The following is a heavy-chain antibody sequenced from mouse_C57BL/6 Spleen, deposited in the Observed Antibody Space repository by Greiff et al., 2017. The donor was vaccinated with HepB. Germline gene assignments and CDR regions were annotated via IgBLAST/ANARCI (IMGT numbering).Heavy chain of an antibody. CDR2: ISDGGSYT. CDR3: ARDLGMISMDY. J-gene: IGHJ4*01. Sequence: EVQLVESGGGLVKPGGSLKLSCAASGFTFSSYAMSWVRQTPEKRLEWVATISDGGSYTYYPDNVKGRFTISRDNAKNNLYLQMSHLKSEDTAMYYCARDLGMISMDYWGQGTSVTVSS. V-gene: IGHV5-4*01. D-gene: IGHD2-4*01. CDR1: GFTFSSYA.